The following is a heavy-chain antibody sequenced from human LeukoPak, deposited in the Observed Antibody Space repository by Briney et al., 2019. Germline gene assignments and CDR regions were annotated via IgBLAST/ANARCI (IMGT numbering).Heavy chain of an antibody. CDR2: IKSKTDGGTT. V-gene: IGHV3-15*01. CDR3: TTDKAQWLLPLDY. J-gene: IGHJ4*02. D-gene: IGHD6-19*01. CDR1: GFTFSNAW. Sequence: PGGSLRLSCAASGFTFSNAWMSWVRQAPGKGLEWVGRIKSKTDGGTTDYAAPVKGRFTISRDDSKNTLYLQMNSLKTEDTAVYYCTTDKAQWLLPLDYWGQGTLVTVSS.